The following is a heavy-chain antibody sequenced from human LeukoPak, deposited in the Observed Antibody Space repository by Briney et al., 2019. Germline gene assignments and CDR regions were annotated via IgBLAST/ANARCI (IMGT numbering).Heavy chain of an antibody. CDR1: GGSISSYY. V-gene: IGHV4-59*01. CDR2: IYYSGST. D-gene: IGHD6-6*01. Sequence: SETLSLXCTVSGGSISSYYWSWIRRPPGKGLEWIGYIYYSGSTNYNPSLKSRVTISVDTSKNQFSLKLSSVTAADTAVYYCARDRRYSSSLFDYWGQGTLVTVSS. CDR3: ARDRRYSSSLFDY. J-gene: IGHJ4*02.